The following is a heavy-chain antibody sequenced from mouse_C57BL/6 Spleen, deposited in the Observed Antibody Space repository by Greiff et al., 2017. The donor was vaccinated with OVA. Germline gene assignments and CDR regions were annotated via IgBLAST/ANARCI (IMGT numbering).Heavy chain of an antibody. J-gene: IGHJ3*01. CDR2: IRNKANNHAT. CDR3: TPMREPAWFAY. V-gene: IGHV6-6*01. CDR1: GFTFSDAW. Sequence: EVQLQQSGGGLVQPGGSMKLSCAASGFTFSDAWMDWVRQSPEKGLEWVAEIRNKANNHATYYAESVKGRFTISRDDSKSSVYLQMNSLRAEDTGIYYCTPMREPAWFAYWGQGTLVTVSA.